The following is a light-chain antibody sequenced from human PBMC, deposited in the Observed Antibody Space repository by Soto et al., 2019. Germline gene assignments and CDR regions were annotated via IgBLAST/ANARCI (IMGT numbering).Light chain of an antibody. V-gene: IGKV2-28*01. CDR2: LGS. CDR1: QSLLHTNGNTY. CDR3: MQGLQTPLT. Sequence: DIVMTQSPLSLPVTPGEPASISCRSSQSLLHTNGNTYLDWYVQKPGQSPQLLIYLGSYRASGVPDRFSGSGSGTDFTLKISRVEAEDIGVYYCMQGLQTPLTFCGGTKVEIK. J-gene: IGKJ4*01.